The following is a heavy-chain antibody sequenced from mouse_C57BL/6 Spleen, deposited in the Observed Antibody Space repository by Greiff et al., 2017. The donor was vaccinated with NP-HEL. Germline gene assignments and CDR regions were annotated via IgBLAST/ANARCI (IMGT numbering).Heavy chain of an antibody. CDR1: GYTFTSYW. CDR2: IDPNSGGT. J-gene: IGHJ1*03. D-gene: IGHD1-1*01. V-gene: IGHV1-72*01. CDR3: ARSDYGSSFYWYFDV. Sequence: QVQLQQPGAELVKPGASVKLSCKASGYTFTSYWMHWVKQRPGRGLEWIGRIDPNSGGTKYNEKFKSKATLTVDTPSSTAYMQLSSLTSEDSAVYYCARSDYGSSFYWYFDVWGTGTTVTVSS.